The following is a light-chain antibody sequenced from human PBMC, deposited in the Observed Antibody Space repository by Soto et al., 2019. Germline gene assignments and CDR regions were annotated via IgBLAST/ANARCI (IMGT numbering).Light chain of an antibody. Sequence: EVVLTQSPGTLSLSPGERATLSCRASQSVSSSYLAWYQQKPGQAPRLLIFGASSRATGVPDRFSGSGSGTDFTLTISRLEPEDFAVYYCQQYVRSPLTFGGGTKVELK. CDR3: QQYVRSPLT. V-gene: IGKV3-20*01. CDR2: GAS. CDR1: QSVSSSY. J-gene: IGKJ4*01.